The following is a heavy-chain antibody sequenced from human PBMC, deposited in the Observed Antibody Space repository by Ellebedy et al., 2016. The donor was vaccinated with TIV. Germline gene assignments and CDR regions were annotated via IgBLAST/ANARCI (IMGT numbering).Heavy chain of an antibody. CDR3: ARDAYGDYVPGYFQH. CDR2: FDPEDGET. CDR1: GYTLTELS. D-gene: IGHD4-17*01. Sequence: ASVKVSXXVSGYTLTELSMRWVRQAPGKGLEWMGGFDPEDGETIYAQKFQGRVTMTRDTSTSTVYMELSSLRSEDTAVYYCARDAYGDYVPGYFQHWGQGTLVTVSS. V-gene: IGHV1-24*01. J-gene: IGHJ1*01.